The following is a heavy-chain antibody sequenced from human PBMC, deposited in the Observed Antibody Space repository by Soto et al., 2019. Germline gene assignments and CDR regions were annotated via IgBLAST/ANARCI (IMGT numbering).Heavy chain of an antibody. CDR2: IYYSGST. D-gene: IGHD6-6*01. Sequence: SATXSLTCTFAVFSISISSYYLCWIRQPPGKGLEWIGSIYYSGSTYYNTSLKSRVTISVDTSKNQFSLKLSSVTDADTAVYYCARIIEARQARVLEYWGKGTLVT. CDR1: VFSISISSYY. V-gene: IGHV4-39*01. J-gene: IGHJ4*02. CDR3: ARIIEARQARVLEY.